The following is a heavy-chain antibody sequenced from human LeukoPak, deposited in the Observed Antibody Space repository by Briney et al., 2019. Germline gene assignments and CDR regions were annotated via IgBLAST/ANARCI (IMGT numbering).Heavy chain of an antibody. D-gene: IGHD3-22*01. CDR2: ISSSGSTI. V-gene: IGHV3-11*01. J-gene: IGHJ4*02. Sequence: GGSLRLSCAASGFTFSDYYMSWIRQAPGKGLEWVSYISSSGSTINYADSVKGRFTISRDSAKKSLFLQMNSLRAEDTAVYFCAKRGVVIRVILVGFHKEAYYFDSWGQGALVTVS. CDR1: GFTFSDYY. CDR3: AKRGVVIRVILVGFHKEAYYFDS.